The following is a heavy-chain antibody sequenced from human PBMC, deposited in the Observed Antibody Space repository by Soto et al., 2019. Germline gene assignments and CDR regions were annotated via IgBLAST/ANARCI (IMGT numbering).Heavy chain of an antibody. CDR3: ARGYDILTGLSWEANYGMDV. V-gene: IGHV1-2*04. CDR1: GYTFTGYY. Sequence: ASVKVSCKASGYTFTGYYMHWVRQAPGQGLEWMGWINPNSGGTNYAQKFQGWVTMTRDTSISTAYMELSRLRSDDTAVYYCARGYDILTGLSWEANYGMDVWGQGTTVTVS. D-gene: IGHD3-9*01. CDR2: INPNSGGT. J-gene: IGHJ6*02.